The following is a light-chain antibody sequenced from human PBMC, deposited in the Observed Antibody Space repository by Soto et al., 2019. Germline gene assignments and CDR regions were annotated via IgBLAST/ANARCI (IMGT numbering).Light chain of an antibody. CDR3: QHYNTWPWT. Sequence: EIVMTQSPATLSLSPGERATLSCRASQSVNSNLAWYQQKLGQAPRVLIYGASTRANGIPARFSGSGSETEFILTISSLQSEDFAVYFCQHYNTWPWTFGQGTKVDIK. J-gene: IGKJ1*01. V-gene: IGKV3-15*01. CDR1: QSVNSN. CDR2: GAS.